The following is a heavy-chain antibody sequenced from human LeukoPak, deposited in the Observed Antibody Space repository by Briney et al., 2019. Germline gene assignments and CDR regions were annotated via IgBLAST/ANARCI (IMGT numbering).Heavy chain of an antibody. J-gene: IGHJ5*02. CDR1: GGSISSYY. D-gene: IGHD3-10*01. CDR2: IYTSGST. Sequence: SETLSLTCTVSGGSISSYYWSWIRQPAGKGLEWIGRIYTSGSTNYNPSLKSRVTMSVDTSKNQFSLKLSSVTAADTAVYYCARVWYGAGSYYHNWFDPWGQGTLVTVSS. CDR3: ARVWYGAGSYYHNWFDP. V-gene: IGHV4-4*07.